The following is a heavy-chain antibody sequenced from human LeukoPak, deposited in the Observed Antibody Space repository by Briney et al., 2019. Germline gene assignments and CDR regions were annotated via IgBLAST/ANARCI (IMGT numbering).Heavy chain of an antibody. D-gene: IGHD6-13*01. V-gene: IGHV1-69*13. CDR2: IIPIFGTA. J-gene: IGHJ4*02. Sequence: ASVKVSCKASGGTFSSYAISWVRQAPGQGLEWMGGIIPIFGTANYAQKFQGRVTITADESTSTAYMELSSLRSEGTAVYYCARGGQQLVRRTIDYWGQGTLVTVSS. CDR1: GGTFSSYA. CDR3: ARGGQQLVRRTIDY.